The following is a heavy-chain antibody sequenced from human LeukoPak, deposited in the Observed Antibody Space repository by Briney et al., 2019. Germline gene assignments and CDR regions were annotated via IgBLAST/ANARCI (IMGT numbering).Heavy chain of an antibody. Sequence: SETLSLTCAVYGGSFSGYYWNWIRQPPGKGLEWIGEINQSGSTNYNPSLKSRVTISVDTSKNQFSLKLSSVTAADTAVYYCASGSGYVNWFDPWGQGTLVTVSS. CDR1: GGSFSGYY. D-gene: IGHD3-22*01. CDR2: INQSGST. V-gene: IGHV4-34*01. J-gene: IGHJ5*02. CDR3: ASGSGYVNWFDP.